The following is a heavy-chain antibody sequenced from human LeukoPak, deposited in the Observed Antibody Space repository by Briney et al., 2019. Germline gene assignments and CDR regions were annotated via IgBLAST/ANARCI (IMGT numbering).Heavy chain of an antibody. CDR2: IYYSGST. Sequence: NPSETLSLTCTVSGGSISSYYWSWIRQPPGKGLEWIGYIYYSGSTNYNPSLKSRVTISVDASKNQFSLKLSSVTAADTAVYYCARDLIEYSSSSWDYWGQGTLVTVSS. CDR1: GGSISSYY. J-gene: IGHJ4*02. V-gene: IGHV4-59*01. D-gene: IGHD6-6*01. CDR3: ARDLIEYSSSSWDY.